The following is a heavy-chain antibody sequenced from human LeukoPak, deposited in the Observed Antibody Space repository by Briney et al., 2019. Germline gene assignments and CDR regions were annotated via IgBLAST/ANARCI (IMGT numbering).Heavy chain of an antibody. V-gene: IGHV3-23*01. Sequence: GGSLRLSCAVSGITLSNYGRSWVRQAPGKGLEWVAGISDSGGSTNYADSVKGRFTISRDNAKNTLYLQMNSLRAEDTAVYFCAKRGVVIRVILVGFHKQAYYFDSWGQGALVTVSS. D-gene: IGHD3-10*01. CDR1: GITLSNYG. CDR2: ISDSGGST. J-gene: IGHJ4*02. CDR3: AKRGVVIRVILVGFHKQAYYFDS.